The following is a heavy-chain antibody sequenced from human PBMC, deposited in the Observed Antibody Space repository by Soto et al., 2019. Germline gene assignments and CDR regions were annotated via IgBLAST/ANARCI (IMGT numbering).Heavy chain of an antibody. J-gene: IGHJ6*03. CDR3: ASTNYIHSIKSRVTISVDTSDNQFSLKLTSITAADTAVYYCARDAGGYDFCSCYYAKQCNYYHYMDV. D-gene: IGHD3-10*01. V-gene: IGHV1-2*04. CDR2: INPNSGGT. Sequence: ASVKVSCKASGYIFTGHYMHWVRQAPGQGLEWMGWINPNSGGTNYAQKFQGWVTMTRDTSISTAYMELSRLRSDDTAVYYCASTNYIHSIKSRVTISVDTSDNQFSLKLTSITAADTAVYYCARDAGGYDFCSCYYAKQCNYYHYMDVWVKGTTVTVSS. CDR1: GYIFTGHY.